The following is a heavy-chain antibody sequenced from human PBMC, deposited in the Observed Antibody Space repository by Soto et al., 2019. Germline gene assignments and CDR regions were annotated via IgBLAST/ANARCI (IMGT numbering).Heavy chain of an antibody. CDR3: ARLSETITGTLLPDY. CDR2: IYYSGST. CDR1: GGSISSSSYY. J-gene: IGHJ4*02. D-gene: IGHD1-20*01. V-gene: IGHV4-39*01. Sequence: QLQLQESGPGLVKPSETLSLTCTVSGGSISSSSYYWGWIRQPPGKGLEWIGSIYYSGSTYYNPSLKGRVTISVDTSKNQFSLKLSSVTAADTAVYYCARLSETITGTLLPDYWGQGTLVTVSS.